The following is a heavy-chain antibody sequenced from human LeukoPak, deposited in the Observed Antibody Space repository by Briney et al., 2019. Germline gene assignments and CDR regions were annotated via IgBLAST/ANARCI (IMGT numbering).Heavy chain of an antibody. CDR3: ARDDYGFDY. Sequence: GGSLRLSCAVSGFTFSRYSMNWVRQAPGKGLEWVSYISASSRTIYYADSVKGRFTISRDNAKSSLYLQMNSLRAEDTAVYYCARDDYGFDYWGQGTLVTVSS. D-gene: IGHD4-17*01. CDR1: GFTFSRYS. J-gene: IGHJ4*02. CDR2: ISASSRTI. V-gene: IGHV3-48*01.